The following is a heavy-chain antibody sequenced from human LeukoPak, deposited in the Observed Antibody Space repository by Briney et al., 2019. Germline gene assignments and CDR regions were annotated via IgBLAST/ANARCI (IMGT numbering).Heavy chain of an antibody. Sequence: GGSLRLSCAASRFSFSNYGMSWVRQAPGKGLEWVSGISGSGGSKYYADSVKGRFTISRDNSNNTLYLQMNSLKTEDTAVYYCTTDHQTTVSPYYYYYYMDVWGKGTTVTVSS. J-gene: IGHJ6*03. V-gene: IGHV3-23*01. D-gene: IGHD4-11*01. CDR1: RFSFSNYG. CDR3: TTDHQTTVSPYYYYYYMDV. CDR2: ISGSGGSK.